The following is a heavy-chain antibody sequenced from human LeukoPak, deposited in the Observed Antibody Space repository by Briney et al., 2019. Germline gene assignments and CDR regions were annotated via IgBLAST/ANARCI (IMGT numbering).Heavy chain of an antibody. CDR3: AKLGIADQGFFDY. V-gene: IGHV3-23*01. Sequence: GGSLRLSCAASGFTFSSYGMSWVRQAPGKGLEWVSAISGSGGSTYYADSVKGRFTISRDNSKNTLYLQMNSLRAEDTAVYYCAKLGIADQGFFDYWGQGTLVTVSS. CDR2: ISGSGGST. D-gene: IGHD6-13*01. J-gene: IGHJ4*02. CDR1: GFTFSSYG.